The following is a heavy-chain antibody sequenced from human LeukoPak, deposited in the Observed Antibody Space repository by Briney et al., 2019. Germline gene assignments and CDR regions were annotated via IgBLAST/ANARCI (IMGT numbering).Heavy chain of an antibody. CDR2: IRYDGSNK. CDR3: ARGGPAAGRFDY. Sequence: GGSLRLSCAASGFTFSSYGIHWVRQAPGKGLEWVAFIRYDGSNKYYADSVKGRFTISRDNSKNTLYLQMNSLRAEDTAVYYCARGGPAAGRFDYWGQGTLVTVSS. J-gene: IGHJ4*02. CDR1: GFTFSSYG. D-gene: IGHD6-13*01. V-gene: IGHV3-30*02.